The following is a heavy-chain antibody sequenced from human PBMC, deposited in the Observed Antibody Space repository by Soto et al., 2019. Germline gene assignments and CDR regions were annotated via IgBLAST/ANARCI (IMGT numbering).Heavy chain of an antibody. CDR3: ARRYGANFDY. CDR2: IYYSGSS. Sequence: QVQLQESGPGLVKPSETLSLTCTDSGGSISSYYWSWIRQPPGKGLEWIGYIYYSGSSNYNPSLKSRVTISVDTSKTQFSRKLSSVTAADTAVYYCARRYGANFDYWGQGPLVTVSS. J-gene: IGHJ4*02. D-gene: IGHD4-17*01. CDR1: GGSISSYY. V-gene: IGHV4-59*08.